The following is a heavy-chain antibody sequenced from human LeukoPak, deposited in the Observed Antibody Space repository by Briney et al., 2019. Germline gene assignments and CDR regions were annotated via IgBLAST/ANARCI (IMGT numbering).Heavy chain of an antibody. V-gene: IGHV3-30*03. D-gene: IGHD5-24*01. CDR2: ISDDGSNK. J-gene: IGHJ4*02. Sequence: GGSLRLSCAASGFTFSSYSMNWVRQAPGKGLEWVAVISDDGSNKYYADSVKGRFTVSRDNSKNTLYLQMHSLRADDTAVYFCARDPRSLQPPGYWGQGTPVTVSS. CDR3: ARDPRSLQPPGY. CDR1: GFTFSSYS.